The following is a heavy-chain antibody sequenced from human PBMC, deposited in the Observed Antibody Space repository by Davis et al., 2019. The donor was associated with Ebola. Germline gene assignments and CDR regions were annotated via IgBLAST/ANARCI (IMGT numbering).Heavy chain of an antibody. Sequence: PGGSLRLSCAASGFTFSSYSINWVRQAPGKGLEWISSISSSSNYIYYRDSVQGRFTISRDNAKNSLYLQMTSLRAEDTAVYYCARRMGLTGYYSSSYWFFDLWGRGTLVTVSS. CDR1: GFTFSSYS. CDR3: ARRMGLTGYYSSSYWFFDL. J-gene: IGHJ2*01. V-gene: IGHV3-21*01. D-gene: IGHD3-9*01. CDR2: ISSSSNYI.